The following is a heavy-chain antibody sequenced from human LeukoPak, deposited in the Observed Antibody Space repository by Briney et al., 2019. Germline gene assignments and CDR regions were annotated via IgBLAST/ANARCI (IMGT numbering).Heavy chain of an antibody. D-gene: IGHD3-10*01. J-gene: IGHJ3*02. CDR3: ATPGLYYYGSGRDAFDI. CDR2: INAGNGNT. Sequence: ASVKVSCKASGYTFTSYAMHWVRQAPGQRLEWMGWINAGNGNTKYSRKFQGRVTITRDTSASTAYMELSSLRSEDTAVYYCATPGLYYYGSGRDAFDIWGQGTMVTVSS. V-gene: IGHV1-3*01. CDR1: GYTFTSYA.